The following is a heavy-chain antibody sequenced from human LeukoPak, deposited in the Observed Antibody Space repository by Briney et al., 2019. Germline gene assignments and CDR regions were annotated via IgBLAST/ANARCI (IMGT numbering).Heavy chain of an antibody. CDR3: SAGTGRSDFDY. D-gene: IGHD1-1*01. CDR1: GFTFSDAW. Sequence: GGSLRLSCAASGFTFSDAWVSWVRQAPGKGLEWIGRIKSETNGGTIDYAAPVNGRFTLSRDDSKHTLDLQMNSLKTEDTGVYYCSAGTGRSDFDYWGQGTLVIVST. J-gene: IGHJ4*02. CDR2: IKSETNGGTI. V-gene: IGHV3-15*01.